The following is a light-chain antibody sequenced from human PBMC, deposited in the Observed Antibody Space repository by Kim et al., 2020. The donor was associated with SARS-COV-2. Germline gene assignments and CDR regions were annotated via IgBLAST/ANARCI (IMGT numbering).Light chain of an antibody. Sequence: VSRGESAALSGQARQLVSSNLGWYQQKPGQGPRLIIYGASTRATGIPARFSGSGSGTEFTLTISSLQSEDFAVYYCQQYNNWPELTFGGGTKLEI. V-gene: IGKV3-15*01. J-gene: IGKJ4*01. CDR1: QLVSSN. CDR2: GAS. CDR3: QQYNNWPELT.